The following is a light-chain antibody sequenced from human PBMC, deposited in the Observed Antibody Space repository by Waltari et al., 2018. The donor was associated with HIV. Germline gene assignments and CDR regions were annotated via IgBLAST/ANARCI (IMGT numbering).Light chain of an antibody. CDR3: QQYGSSPRT. J-gene: IGKJ1*01. CDR2: GAS. CDR1: QSVSNNY. Sequence: EIVLTQSPGTLSLSPGERATLSCRASQSVSNNYLAWYQQKPGQAPRLLIYGASSRATGIPDRFSGSGSGADFTLTISRLEPEDFAVYYCQQYGSSPRTFGQGP. V-gene: IGKV3-20*01.